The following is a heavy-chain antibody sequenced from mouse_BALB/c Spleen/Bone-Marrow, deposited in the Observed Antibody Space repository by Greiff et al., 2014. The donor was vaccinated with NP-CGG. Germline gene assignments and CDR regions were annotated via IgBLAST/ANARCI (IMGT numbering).Heavy chain of an antibody. CDR1: GYTFTSNW. D-gene: IGHD4-1*02. Sequence: QVQLQQSGAELVKPGASVKLSCKAAGYTFTSNWMHWVKQRPGQGLEWIGETNPSNGRSNYNEKFKSKATLTVDKSSSTAYMQLSSLTPEDSAVYYCARSTGTAPYFYAMDYWGQGTSVTVSS. V-gene: IGHV1S81*02. CDR2: TNPSNGRS. J-gene: IGHJ4*01. CDR3: ARSTGTAPYFYAMDY.